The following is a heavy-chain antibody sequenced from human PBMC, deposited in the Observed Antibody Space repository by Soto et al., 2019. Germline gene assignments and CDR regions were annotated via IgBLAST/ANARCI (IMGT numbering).Heavy chain of an antibody. J-gene: IGHJ4*02. CDR2: VSSTVST. D-gene: IGHD3-3*01. V-gene: IGHV4-59*01. CDR3: ARGGGSPYHNHECDF. Sequence: PSETLSLTCTVSGASITQYYWNWIRQSPGKGLEWIVSVSSTVSTVYNRSLTSRVTVSLDTSKNQFSLTLNSVTAADTAVYQCARGGGSPYHNHECDFWGQGTLVTVS. CDR1: GASITQYY.